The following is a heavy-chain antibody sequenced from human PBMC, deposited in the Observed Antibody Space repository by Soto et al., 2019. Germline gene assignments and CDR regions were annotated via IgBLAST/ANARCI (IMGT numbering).Heavy chain of an antibody. D-gene: IGHD6-13*01. Sequence: GGSLRLSCEASGFRFNSYSINWVRQSPGKGLEWVSVISGSVGSTYYADSVKGRFTITRDNSKNTLYLQMNSLRAEDTAVYYCAKAGGAAGTVDYFDYWGQGTLVTVSS. CDR1: GFRFNSYS. CDR2: ISGSVGST. CDR3: AKAGGAAGTVDYFDY. V-gene: IGHV3-23*01. J-gene: IGHJ4*02.